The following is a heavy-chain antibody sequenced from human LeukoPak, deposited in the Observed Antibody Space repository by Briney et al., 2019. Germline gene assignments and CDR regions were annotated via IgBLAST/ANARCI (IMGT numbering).Heavy chain of an antibody. CDR1: GFTFSSYS. J-gene: IGHJ6*02. V-gene: IGHV3-21*01. D-gene: IGHD3-9*01. Sequence: GGSLRLSCPASGFTFSSYSMNWVRQAPGKGLEWVSSISSSSSYIYYADSVKGRFTISRDNAKNSLYLQMNSLRAEDTAVYYCARDHVLRYFDWLPDYYYYGMDVWGQGTTVTVSS. CDR3: ARDHVLRYFDWLPDYYYYGMDV. CDR2: ISSSSSYI.